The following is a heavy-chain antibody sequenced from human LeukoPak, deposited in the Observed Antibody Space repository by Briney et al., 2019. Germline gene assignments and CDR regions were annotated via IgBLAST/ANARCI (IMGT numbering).Heavy chain of an antibody. Sequence: SETLSLTCAVYGGSFSSYYWSWIRQPPGKGLEWIGEINHSGSTNYNPSLKSRVTISVDTSKNQFSLKLSSVTAADTAVYYCARGRLYYDSSGYYNWFDPWGQGTLVTVSS. CDR3: ARGRLYYDSSGYYNWFDP. J-gene: IGHJ5*02. V-gene: IGHV4-34*01. D-gene: IGHD3-22*01. CDR1: GGSFSSYY. CDR2: INHSGST.